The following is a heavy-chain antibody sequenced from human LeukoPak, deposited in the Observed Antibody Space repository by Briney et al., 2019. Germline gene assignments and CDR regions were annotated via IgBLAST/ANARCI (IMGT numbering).Heavy chain of an antibody. J-gene: IGHJ6*03. CDR2: INHSGST. Sequence: SETLSLTCTVSGGSISSYYWSWIRQPPGKGLEWIGEINHSGSTNYNPSLKSRVTISVDTSKNQFSLKLSSVTAADTAVYYCARARRKQQLVHYYYVDVWGKGTTVTVSS. V-gene: IGHV4-34*01. CDR3: ARARRKQQLVHYYYVDV. D-gene: IGHD6-13*01. CDR1: GGSISSYY.